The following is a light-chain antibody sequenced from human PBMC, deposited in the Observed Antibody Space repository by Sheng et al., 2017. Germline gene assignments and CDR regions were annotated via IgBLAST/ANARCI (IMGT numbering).Light chain of an antibody. CDR3: QQYNNWLII. Sequence: EIVMTQSPATLSVSPGESATLSCRASQGVSGNLAWYQQKPGQAPRLLIYGASTRAADIPDRFSGSGSGTEFTLSISSVQSEDFAVYYCQQYNNWLIIFGQGTRLEIK. CDR2: GAS. CDR1: QGVSGN. V-gene: IGKV3-15*01. J-gene: IGKJ5*01.